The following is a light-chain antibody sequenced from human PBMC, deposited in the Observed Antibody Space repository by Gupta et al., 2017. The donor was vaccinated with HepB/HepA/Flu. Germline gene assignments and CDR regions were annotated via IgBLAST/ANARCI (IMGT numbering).Light chain of an antibody. CDR3: QSYARGLRV. Sequence: QSVLTQPPSVSGAPGQRVTISCTGSSSNIGPSYDIHWYQQLPGTAPKLLIYGNNNRPSGVPARFSGSQSGPSASLALTGLQAEDAADYSCQSYARGLRVFGGGTKLTVL. CDR2: GNN. V-gene: IGLV1-40*01. CDR1: SSNIGPSYD. J-gene: IGLJ3*02.